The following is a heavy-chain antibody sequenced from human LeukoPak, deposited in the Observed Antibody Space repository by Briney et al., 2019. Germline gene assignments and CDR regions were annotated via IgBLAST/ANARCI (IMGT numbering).Heavy chain of an antibody. V-gene: IGHV3-7*01. D-gene: IGHD6-13*01. J-gene: IGHJ4*02. CDR1: GFTFSYYW. Sequence: GGSLRVSCVASGFTFSYYWMSWVRQAPGKGVECVANIKSDESERFFLDSVKGRFTISRDNAKNSVYPQMRSLRAEDTGVYYCATTLNIATPGHLWGQGALVTVSS. CDR3: ATTLNIATPGHL. CDR2: IKSDESER.